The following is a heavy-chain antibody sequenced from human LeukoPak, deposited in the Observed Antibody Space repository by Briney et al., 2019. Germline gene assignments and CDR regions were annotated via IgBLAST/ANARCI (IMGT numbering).Heavy chain of an antibody. D-gene: IGHD2-15*01. Sequence: PGGSLRVSCAASGFTFSSYSMNWVRQAPGKGLEWVAFIRCDGSNKYYADSVKGRFTISRDDSKNTLYLQMNSLRAEDTAVYYCARSSSRYCSGGSCYSGVLGYFDYWGQGTLVTVSS. CDR3: ARSSSRYCSGGSCYSGVLGYFDY. CDR1: GFTFSSYS. J-gene: IGHJ4*02. V-gene: IGHV3-33*08. CDR2: IRCDGSNK.